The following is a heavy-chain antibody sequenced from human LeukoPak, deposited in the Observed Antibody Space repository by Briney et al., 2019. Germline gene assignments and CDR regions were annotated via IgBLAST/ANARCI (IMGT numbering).Heavy chain of an antibody. D-gene: IGHD3-22*01. Sequence: GGSLRLSCAASGFTFSSYAMSWVRQAPGKGLEWVSAISGSGGSTYYADSVKGRFTISRDNSKNTLYLQMNSLRAEDTAVYYCARGRYVYDSSGYNYWGQGTLVTVSS. CDR1: GFTFSSYA. CDR3: ARGRYVYDSSGYNY. V-gene: IGHV3-23*01. J-gene: IGHJ4*02. CDR2: ISGSGGST.